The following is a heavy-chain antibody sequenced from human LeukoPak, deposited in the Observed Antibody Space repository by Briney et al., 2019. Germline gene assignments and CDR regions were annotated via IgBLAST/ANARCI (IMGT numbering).Heavy chain of an antibody. CDR3: ARPPYYYDSSGSL. D-gene: IGHD3-22*01. J-gene: IGHJ4*02. CDR2: IYYSGST. CDR1: GRSISSSSYY. Sequence: SQTLSLTCTVSGRSISSSSYYWGWIRQPPGKGLEWIGSIYYSGSTYYNPSLKSRVTMSVDTSKNQFSLKLSAVTAADTAVYYCARPPYYYDSSGSLWGQGTVVTVSS. V-gene: IGHV4-39*01.